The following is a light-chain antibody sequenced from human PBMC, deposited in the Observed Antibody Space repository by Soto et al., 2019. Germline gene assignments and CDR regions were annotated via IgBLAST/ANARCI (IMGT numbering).Light chain of an antibody. CDR3: CSYAQANSWV. V-gene: IGLV2-23*01. J-gene: IGLJ3*02. CDR1: SSDVGSYNL. Sequence: QSALTQPASVSGSPGQSITISCTGTSSDVGSYNLVSWYQQHPGKAPKLMIYEGSQRPSGVSYRFSASKSGNTASLTISGLQAGDGADYFGCSYAQANSWVFGGGTKLTVL. CDR2: EGS.